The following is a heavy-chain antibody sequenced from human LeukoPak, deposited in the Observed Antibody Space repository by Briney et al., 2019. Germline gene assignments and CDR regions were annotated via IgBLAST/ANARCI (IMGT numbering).Heavy chain of an antibody. CDR3: ITDLVIRGIVAAGRWVYFDY. CDR2: IKSKTDGGTT. D-gene: IGHD6-13*01. V-gene: IGHV3-15*07. Sequence: PGGSLRLSCAASGFTFSNAWMNWVRQAPGKGLEWVGRIKSKTDGGTTDYAAPVKGRFTISRGDSKNTLYLQMNSLKTEDTAVYYCITDLVIRGIVAAGRWVYFDYWGQGTLVTVSS. J-gene: IGHJ4*02. CDR1: GFTFSNAW.